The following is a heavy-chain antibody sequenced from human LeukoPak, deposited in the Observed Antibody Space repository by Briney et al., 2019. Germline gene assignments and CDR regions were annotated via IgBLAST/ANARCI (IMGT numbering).Heavy chain of an antibody. J-gene: IGHJ4*02. D-gene: IGHD1-7*01. CDR1: GYTFSDYY. Sequence: ASVKVSCKASGYTFSDYYIHWVRQAPGHGLEWMGWINPKNGDTVYAQRFQGRVTMTRDTSISTAYMELSRWSVDDTAVYYCARFLIGTKYYFDYWGQGTLVTVSS. CDR2: INPKNGDT. CDR3: ARFLIGTKYYFDY. V-gene: IGHV1-2*02.